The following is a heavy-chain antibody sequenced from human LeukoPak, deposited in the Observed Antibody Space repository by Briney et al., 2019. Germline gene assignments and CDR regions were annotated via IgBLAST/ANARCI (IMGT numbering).Heavy chain of an antibody. V-gene: IGHV3-7*01. CDR1: GFTFSSYG. D-gene: IGHD6-6*01. CDR2: IKQDGSEK. Sequence: AGGSLRLSCAASGFTFSSYGMHWVRQAPGKGLEWVANIKQDGSEKYYVDSVKGRFTISRDNAKNSLYLQMNSLRAEDTAVYYCARREYSSSSEYFQHWGQGTLVTVSS. J-gene: IGHJ1*01. CDR3: ARREYSSSSEYFQH.